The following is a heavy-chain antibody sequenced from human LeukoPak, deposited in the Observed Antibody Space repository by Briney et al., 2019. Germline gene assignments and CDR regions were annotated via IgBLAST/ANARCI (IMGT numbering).Heavy chain of an antibody. CDR2: MYNSGST. J-gene: IGHJ4*02. Sequence: SETLSLTCTVSGGSISSYHWSWFRQAPGKGLEWIGYMYNSGSTNYNPSLKSRVTISVDTSKNQFSLKLSSVTAADTAVYYCARGLGMGYFDYWGQGTLVTGSS. CDR1: GGSISSYH. V-gene: IGHV4-59*01. CDR3: ARGLGMGYFDY. D-gene: IGHD7-27*01.